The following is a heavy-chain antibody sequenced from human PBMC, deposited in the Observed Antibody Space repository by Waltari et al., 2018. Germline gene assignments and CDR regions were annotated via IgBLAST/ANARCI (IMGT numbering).Heavy chain of an antibody. CDR3: TRPSYDFWVVNYYGMDV. V-gene: IGHV3-49*04. Sequence: EVQLVESGGGLVQPGRSLRLSCTASGFTFGDYAMSWVRQAPGKGLEWVGFIRSKADGGTTEYAASVKGRFTISRDDSKSIAYLQMNSLKTEDTAVYYCTRPSYDFWVVNYYGMDVWGQGTTVTVSS. CDR2: IRSKADGGTT. CDR1: GFTFGDYA. D-gene: IGHD3-3*01. J-gene: IGHJ6*02.